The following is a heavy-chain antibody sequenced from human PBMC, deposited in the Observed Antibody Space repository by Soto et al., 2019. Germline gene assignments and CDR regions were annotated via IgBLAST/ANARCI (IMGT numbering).Heavy chain of an antibody. CDR2: INAGNGNT. Sequence: GASVKVSCKASGYTFTSYAMHWVRQAPGQRLEWKGWINAGNGNTKYSQKFQGRVTITRDTSASTAYMELSSLRSEDTAVYYCAKNQPLGYCSSTSCYAWTGVDYWGQGTLVTVSS. CDR3: AKNQPLGYCSSTSCYAWTGVDY. CDR1: GYTFTSYA. D-gene: IGHD2-2*01. J-gene: IGHJ4*02. V-gene: IGHV1-3*01.